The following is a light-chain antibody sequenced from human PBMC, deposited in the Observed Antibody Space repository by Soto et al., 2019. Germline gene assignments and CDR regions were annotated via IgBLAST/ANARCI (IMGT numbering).Light chain of an antibody. V-gene: IGLV2-8*01. Sequence: QSALTQPPSASGSPGQSVTISCTGTSSDVGGYNYVSWYQQHPGKAPKLMIYEVSKRPSGVPDRFSGSKSGNTASLTVSGLQAEDEADCYCSSYAGSNNLGVFGGGTKLTVL. CDR2: EVS. CDR3: SSYAGSNNLGV. CDR1: SSDVGGYNY. J-gene: IGLJ3*02.